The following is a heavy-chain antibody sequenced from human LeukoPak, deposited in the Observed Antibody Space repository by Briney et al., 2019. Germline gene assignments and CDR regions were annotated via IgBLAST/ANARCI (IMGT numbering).Heavy chain of an antibody. D-gene: IGHD6-13*01. J-gene: IGHJ4*02. CDR3: AKDKAGGQQLVQALLDY. CDR1: GFTFDDYA. Sequence: GGSLRPSCAASGFTFDDYAMHWVRQAPGKGLEWVSLISGDGGSTYYANSVKGRFTISRDNSKNSLYLQMNSLRTEDTALYYCAKDKAGGQQLVQALLDYWGQGTLVTVSS. CDR2: ISGDGGST. V-gene: IGHV3-43*02.